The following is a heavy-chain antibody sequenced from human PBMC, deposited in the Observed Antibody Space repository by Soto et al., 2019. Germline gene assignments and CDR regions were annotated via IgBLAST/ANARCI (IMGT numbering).Heavy chain of an antibody. CDR2: INPNSGGT. D-gene: IGHD2-2*01. CDR1: GYTFTGYY. CDR3: ARDVLGYCSSTSRPGHAFDI. J-gene: IGHJ3*02. Sequence: ASVKVSCKASGYTFTGYYMHWVRQAPGQGLEWMGWINPNSGGTNYAQKFQGWVTMTRDTSISTAYMELSRLRSDDTAVYYCARDVLGYCSSTSRPGHAFDIWGQGTMVTVSS. V-gene: IGHV1-2*04.